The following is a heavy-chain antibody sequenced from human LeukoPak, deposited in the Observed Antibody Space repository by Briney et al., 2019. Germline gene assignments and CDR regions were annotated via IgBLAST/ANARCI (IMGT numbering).Heavy chain of an antibody. D-gene: IGHD5-18*01. V-gene: IGHV3-21*01. CDR1: GFTFSSYS. CDR2: ISSSSSYI. J-gene: IGHJ4*02. CDR3: ARDDGYSYGLQCDY. Sequence: GGSLRLSCAASGFTFSSYSMNWVRQAPGKGLEWVSSISSSSSYIYYADSVKGRFTISRDNAKNSLYLQMNSLRAEDTAVYYCARDDGYSYGLQCDYWGQGTLVTVSS.